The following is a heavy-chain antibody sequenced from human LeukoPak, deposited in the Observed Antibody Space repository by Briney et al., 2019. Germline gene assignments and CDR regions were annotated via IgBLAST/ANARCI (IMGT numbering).Heavy chain of an antibody. Sequence: SETLSLTCTVSGGSIRNSNYFWGWIRQPPGKGLEWIGSIYYSGSTYYNPSLKGRVTISIDTSKNEFSLKLSSVTAADTAVYYCATEDVVVPTAAQRPLDYWGQGTLLTVSS. V-gene: IGHV4-39*02. J-gene: IGHJ4*02. CDR3: ATEDVVVPTAAQRPLDY. CDR1: GGSIRNSNYF. D-gene: IGHD2-2*01. CDR2: IYYSGST.